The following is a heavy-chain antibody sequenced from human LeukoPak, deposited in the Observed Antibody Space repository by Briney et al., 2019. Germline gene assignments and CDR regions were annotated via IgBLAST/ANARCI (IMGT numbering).Heavy chain of an antibody. CDR3: APTPEAYTSNWNV. D-gene: IGHD1-20*01. CDR1: GYSFIDDY. V-gene: IGHV1-2*02. CDR2: INPLTGFT. Sequence: APVTVSCKASGYSFIDDYMHWVRQAPGQGLEWMGWINPLTGFTNYAQKFQGRVTMTRDTSISTAYMEVARLRFDDTAVYYCAPTPEAYTSNWNVWGQGTLVTVSS. J-gene: IGHJ4*02.